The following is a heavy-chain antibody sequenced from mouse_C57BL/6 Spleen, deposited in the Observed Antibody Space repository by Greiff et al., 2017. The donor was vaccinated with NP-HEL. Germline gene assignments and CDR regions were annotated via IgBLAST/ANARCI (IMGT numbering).Heavy chain of an antibody. J-gene: IGHJ2*01. CDR3: ARSGWSLDY. CDR2: IYPGDGDT. V-gene: IGHV1-82*01. D-gene: IGHD1-1*02. Sequence: VQLQQSGPELVKPGASVKISCKASGYAFSSSWMNWVKQRPGKGLEWIGRIYPGDGDTNYNGKFKGKATLTADKSSSTAYMQLSSLTSEDSAVYFCARSGWSLDYLGQGTTLTVSS. CDR1: GYAFSSSW.